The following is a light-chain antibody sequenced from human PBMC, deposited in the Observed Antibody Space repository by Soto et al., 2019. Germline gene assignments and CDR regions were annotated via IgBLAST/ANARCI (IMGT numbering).Light chain of an antibody. CDR3: LSFTTTSTHV. Sequence: QSALTQPASLSGSPGQSITISCTGTSSDIGAYDYVSWFQQHPGKAPKLMISEVNNRPSGVSNRFSGPKSGNTAYLTISGLQVEDEAEYFCLSFTTTSTHVFGTGTKVTVL. CDR2: EVN. V-gene: IGLV2-14*01. CDR1: SSDIGAYDY. J-gene: IGLJ1*01.